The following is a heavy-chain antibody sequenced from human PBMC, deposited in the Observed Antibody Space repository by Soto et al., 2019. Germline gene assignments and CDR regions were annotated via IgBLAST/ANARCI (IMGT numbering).Heavy chain of an antibody. V-gene: IGHV3-30*18. CDR1: GFTFSSYG. D-gene: IGHD6-13*01. Sequence: QVQLVESGGGVVQPGRSLRLSCAASGFTFSSYGMHWVRQAPGKGLEGVAVISYDGSNKYYADSVKGRFTISRDNSKNTLYLQMNSLRAEDTAVYYCAKDPAAGLFDPWGQGTLVTVSS. CDR3: AKDPAAGLFDP. CDR2: ISYDGSNK. J-gene: IGHJ5*02.